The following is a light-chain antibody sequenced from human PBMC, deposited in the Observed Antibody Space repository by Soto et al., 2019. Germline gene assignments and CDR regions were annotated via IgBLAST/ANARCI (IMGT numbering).Light chain of an antibody. J-gene: IGKJ1*01. CDR1: QDIRSD. CDR2: AAF. CDR3: LQHNNSPWT. V-gene: IGKV1-17*01. Sequence: DIQMTQSPSSLSASIGDRVTITCRASQDIRSDLGWYQQKPGKAPKRLIYAAFTLQSGVPPRFSGSGSGTEFTLTISSLQPEDFATYFCLQHNNSPWTFGQGTKVEIK.